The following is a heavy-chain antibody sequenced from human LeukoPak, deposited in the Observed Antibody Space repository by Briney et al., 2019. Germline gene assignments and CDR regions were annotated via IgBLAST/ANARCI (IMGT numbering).Heavy chain of an antibody. CDR2: IKQDGSEK. CDR3: ARGGFVVVPAADDAFDI. Sequence: PGGSLRLSCAASGFTFSSYWMSWVRQAPGKGLERVANIKQDGSEKYYVDSVKGRFTISRDNAKNSLYLQMNSLRAEDTAVYYCARGGFVVVPAADDAFDIWGQGTMVTVSS. D-gene: IGHD2-2*01. J-gene: IGHJ3*02. CDR1: GFTFSSYW. V-gene: IGHV3-7*01.